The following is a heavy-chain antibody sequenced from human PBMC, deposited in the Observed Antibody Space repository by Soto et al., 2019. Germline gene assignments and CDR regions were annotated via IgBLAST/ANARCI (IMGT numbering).Heavy chain of an antibody. CDR1: GGSMTSGGYY. J-gene: IGHJ6*02. CDR3: ARRGDTLPSFYFGMDV. V-gene: IGHV4-31*03. D-gene: IGHD2-21*02. CDR2: IHNSGSL. Sequence: QVQLQESGPGLVRPSQILSLNCTVSGGSMTSGGYYWNWIRHPPGMGLEWIGFIHNSGSLYYNPSLRSRLLISLDTSKNQFCLRLSSVTVADSAVYYCARRGDTLPSFYFGMDVWGQGTTVTVSS.